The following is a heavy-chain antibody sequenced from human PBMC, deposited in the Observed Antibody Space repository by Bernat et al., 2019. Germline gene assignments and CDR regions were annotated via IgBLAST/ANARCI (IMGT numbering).Heavy chain of an antibody. CDR1: GFPVSDHY. D-gene: IGHD6-19*01. CDR3: ARDVSGSGWRIDY. J-gene: IGHJ4*02. CDR2: SRDKSQRHPT. V-gene: IGHV3-72*01. Sequence: EVQLVESGGDLVQPGGSLRLSCAVSGFPVSDHYMEWFRQAPGKGLEWVGCSRDKSQRHPTQYAASVQSRFTISREDSNNSLYLQMNSLKTEDTAVYYCARDVSGSGWRIDYWGQGTLVTVSS.